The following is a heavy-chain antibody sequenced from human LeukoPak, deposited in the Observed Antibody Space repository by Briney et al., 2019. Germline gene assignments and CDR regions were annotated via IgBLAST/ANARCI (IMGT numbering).Heavy chain of an antibody. D-gene: IGHD3-9*01. Sequence: SETLSLTCTVSGGSISSYYWSWIRQPPGKGLEWIGYIYYSGSTNYNPSLKSRVTISVDTSKNQFSLKLSSVTAADTAVYYCARSDYDILTGNQYYYGTDVWGQGTTVTVSS. CDR2: IYYSGST. J-gene: IGHJ6*02. V-gene: IGHV4-59*01. CDR3: ARSDYDILTGNQYYYGTDV. CDR1: GGSISSYY.